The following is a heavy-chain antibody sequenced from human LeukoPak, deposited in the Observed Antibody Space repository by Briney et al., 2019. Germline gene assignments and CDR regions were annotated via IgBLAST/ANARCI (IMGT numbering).Heavy chain of an antibody. J-gene: IGHJ4*02. CDR3: ARKSYDFWSGNFDY. V-gene: IGHV1-18*01. D-gene: IGHD3-3*01. CDR2: ISAYNGNT. Sequence: GASVKVSCKTSGYTFTSYGISWVRQAPGQGLEWMGWISAYNGNTNYAQKLQGRVTMTTDTSTSTAYMELRSLRSDDTAVYYCARKSYDFWSGNFDYWGQGTLVTVSS. CDR1: GYTFTSYG.